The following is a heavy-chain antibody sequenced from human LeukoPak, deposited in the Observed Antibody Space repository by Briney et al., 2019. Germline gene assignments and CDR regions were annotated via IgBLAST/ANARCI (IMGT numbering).Heavy chain of an antibody. V-gene: IGHV3-30*03. CDR3: AXQXYYXSSGYYLYYFDY. D-gene: IGHD3-22*01. CDR1: GFTFSSYG. J-gene: IGHJ4*02. CDR2: ISYDGSNK. Sequence: GGSLRXSCAASGFTFSSYGMHWVRQAPGKGLEWVAVISYDGSNKYYADSVKGRFTISRDNSKNTLYLQMNSLRDEDTAVYYCAXQXYYXSSGYYLYYFDYWGQGTLVTVSS.